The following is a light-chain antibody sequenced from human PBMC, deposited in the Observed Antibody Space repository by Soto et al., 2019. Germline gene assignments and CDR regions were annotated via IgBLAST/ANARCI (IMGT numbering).Light chain of an antibody. CDR1: QSVSSSY. CDR2: GAS. CDR3: QQYNNWWT. Sequence: EIVLTQSPGTLSLSPGERATLSCRASQSVSSSYLAWFQQRPGQAPRLLIYGASSRATGIPDRFSGSGSGPDFTLSISRLEPEDFAVYYCQQYNNWWTFGQGTKVDIK. V-gene: IGKV3-20*01. J-gene: IGKJ1*01.